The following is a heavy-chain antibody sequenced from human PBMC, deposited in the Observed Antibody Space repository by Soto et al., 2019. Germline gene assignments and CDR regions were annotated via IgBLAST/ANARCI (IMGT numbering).Heavy chain of an antibody. V-gene: IGHV1-3*01. Sequence: ASVKVSCKASGYTFTRYTMNWVRQAPGQRLEWTGWINPDNGNTKSSQKFQDRVIITRDTSASTAYMDLSSLRSEDTAVYYCARGIATGQLDPWGQGTLVTVSS. CDR3: ARGIATGQLDP. CDR2: INPDNGNT. J-gene: IGHJ5*02. D-gene: IGHD2-15*01. CDR1: GYTFTRYT.